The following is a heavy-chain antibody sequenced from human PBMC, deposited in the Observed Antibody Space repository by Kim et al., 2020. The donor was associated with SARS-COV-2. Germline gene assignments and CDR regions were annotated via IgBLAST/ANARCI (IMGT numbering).Heavy chain of an antibody. Sequence: SVKVSCKASGGTFSSYAISWVRQAPGQGLEWMGRIIPILGIANYAQKFQGRVTITADKSTSTAYMELSSLRSEDTAVYYCARDPAPIFGVASVYYYGMD. CDR2: IIPILGIA. J-gene: IGHJ6*01. CDR3: ARDPAPIFGVASVYYYGMD. CDR1: GGTFSSYA. V-gene: IGHV1-69*04. D-gene: IGHD3-3*01.